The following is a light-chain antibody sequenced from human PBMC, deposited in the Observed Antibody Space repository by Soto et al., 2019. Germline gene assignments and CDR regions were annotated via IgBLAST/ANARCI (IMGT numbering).Light chain of an antibody. Sequence: EIVMTQSPATLSVSPGERATLSCRASQSVSSNLAWYQQKPAQAPRLLIYGASTRATGIPARFSGSGSGTEFTLNISSLQSEDFAVYYCQQYNNWPGTFGQGTKVDIK. CDR3: QQYNNWPGT. CDR2: GAS. V-gene: IGKV3-15*01. J-gene: IGKJ1*01. CDR1: QSVSSN.